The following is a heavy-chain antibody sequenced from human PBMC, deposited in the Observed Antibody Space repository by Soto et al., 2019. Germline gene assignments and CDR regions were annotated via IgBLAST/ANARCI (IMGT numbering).Heavy chain of an antibody. Sequence: QVQLQESGPGLVKPSQTLSLTCTVSGGSITSSGYYWSWIRQHPGAGLEWIGFTSNSGITSYNPCMRCPFTISVDTSSNHFSRTLTSVTAAETAFYDCARKGGGTKVDYLGQGTLVIVSP. V-gene: IGHV4-31*01. D-gene: IGHD1-1*01. CDR3: ARKGGGTKVDY. J-gene: IGHJ4*02. CDR1: GGSITSSGYY. CDR2: TSNSGIT.